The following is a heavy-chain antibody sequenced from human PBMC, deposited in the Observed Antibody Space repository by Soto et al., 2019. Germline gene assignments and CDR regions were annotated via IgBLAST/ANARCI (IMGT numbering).Heavy chain of an antibody. V-gene: IGHV4-34*01. D-gene: IGHD3-10*01. CDR3: ASGRGVRGSIMTTYYSYGLDV. J-gene: IGHJ6*02. CDR2: INHSGDT. Sequence: SETLSLTCAVYGGSFSGNYRSWIRQPPGKGLEWIGEINHSGDTNYNPSLKSRVTISVDTSKNQFSLKLTSVTAADTAVYYCASGRGVRGSIMTTYYSYGLDVWGQGTTVTVSS. CDR1: GGSFSGNY.